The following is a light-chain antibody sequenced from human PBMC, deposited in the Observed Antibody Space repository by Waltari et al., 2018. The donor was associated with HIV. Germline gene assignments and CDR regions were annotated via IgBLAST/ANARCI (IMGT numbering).Light chain of an antibody. CDR2: AAS. CDR3: QQLNSYPLT. J-gene: IGKJ4*01. Sequence: DIQLTQSPSFLSASVGDRVTITCRASQDISSYLAWYQRKPGKAPKLVIYAASTLQSGVPSRFSGSGSGTEFTLTSSSLQPEDFATYYCQQLNSYPLTFGGGTKVEIK. V-gene: IGKV1-9*01. CDR1: QDISSY.